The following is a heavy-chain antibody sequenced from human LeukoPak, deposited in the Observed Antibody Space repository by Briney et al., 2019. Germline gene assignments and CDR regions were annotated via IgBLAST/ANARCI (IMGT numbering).Heavy chain of an antibody. Sequence: PSETLSLTCTVSGGSISSSSYYWGLIRQPPGKGLEWIGSIYYSGSTYYNPSLKSRVTISVDTSKNQFSLKLSSVTAADTAVYYCARYISDYGDPSWFDYWGQGTLVTVSS. CDR1: GGSISSSSYY. J-gene: IGHJ4*02. V-gene: IGHV4-39*07. CDR2: IYYSGST. CDR3: ARYISDYGDPSWFDY. D-gene: IGHD4-17*01.